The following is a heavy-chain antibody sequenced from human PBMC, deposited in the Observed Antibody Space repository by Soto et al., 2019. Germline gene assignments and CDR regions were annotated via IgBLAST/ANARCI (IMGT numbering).Heavy chain of an antibody. J-gene: IGHJ4*02. CDR2: IYYSGST. D-gene: IGHD3-16*02. Sequence: RSLTCTVSGGSISSSSYYWGWIRQPPGKGLEWIGSIYYSGSTYYNPSLKSRVTISVDTSKNQFSLKLSPVTAADTAVYYCARLNSYYYVWGSYRYTPYYFDYWAQGTLVTVSS. V-gene: IGHV4-39*01. CDR3: ARLNSYYYVWGSYRYTPYYFDY. CDR1: GGSISSSSYY.